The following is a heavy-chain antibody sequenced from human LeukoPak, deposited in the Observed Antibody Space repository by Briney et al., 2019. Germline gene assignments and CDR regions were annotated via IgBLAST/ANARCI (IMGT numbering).Heavy chain of an antibody. CDR2: ISYDGSNK. CDR1: GFTFSSYA. J-gene: IGHJ4*02. CDR3: ARSLSYSSSPDY. Sequence: PERSLRLSCAASGFTFSSYAMHWVRQAPGKGLEWVAVISYDGSNKYYADSVKGRFTISRDNSKNTLYLQMNSLRAEDTAVYYCARSLSYSSSPDYWGQGTLVTVSS. V-gene: IGHV3-30-3*01. D-gene: IGHD6-6*01.